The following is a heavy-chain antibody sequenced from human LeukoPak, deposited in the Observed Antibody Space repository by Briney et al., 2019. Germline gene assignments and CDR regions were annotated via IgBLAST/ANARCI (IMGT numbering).Heavy chain of an antibody. CDR2: ISYDGSNK. J-gene: IGHJ4*02. CDR3: VRDGRYSGHFDS. D-gene: IGHD5-12*01. CDR1: GGSFSGYY. Sequence: LSLTCAVYGGSFSGYYWSWIRQAPGKGLEWVAVISYDGSNKYYADSVKGRFTISRDNSKNTLYLQMNSLRAEDTAVYYCVRDGRYSGHFDSWGQGALVTVSS. V-gene: IGHV3-30*03.